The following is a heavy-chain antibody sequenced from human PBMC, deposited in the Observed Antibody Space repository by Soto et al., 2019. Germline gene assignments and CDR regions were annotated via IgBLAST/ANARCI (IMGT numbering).Heavy chain of an antibody. CDR2: IYHSGST. D-gene: IGHD3-10*01. V-gene: IGHV4-4*02. CDR1: GGSISSSNW. J-gene: IGHJ6*02. CDR3: ARHKPPMVRDPGAYYYYYGMDV. Sequence: PAETLSLTCTVSGGSISSSNWWRWVRQPPGKGREWFGEIYHSGSTNYNPPLKSRVTISVATSKNQFSLKMSSVAAADTAVYYCARHKPPMVRDPGAYYYYYGMDVWGQGTTVTVSS.